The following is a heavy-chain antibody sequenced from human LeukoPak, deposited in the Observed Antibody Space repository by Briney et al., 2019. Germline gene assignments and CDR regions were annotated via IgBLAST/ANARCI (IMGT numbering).Heavy chain of an antibody. V-gene: IGHV3-7*01. J-gene: IGHJ4*02. CDR3: ARDKGYYNFWSGSDY. Sequence: PGGSLRLSCVVSGLSFSTSSMNWVRQAPGKGLEWVANIKQDGSEKYYVDSVKGRFTISRDDAKNSLYLQMNSLRAEDTAVYYCARDKGYYNFWSGSDYWGRGTLVTVSS. CDR2: IKQDGSEK. D-gene: IGHD3-3*01. CDR1: GLSFSTSS.